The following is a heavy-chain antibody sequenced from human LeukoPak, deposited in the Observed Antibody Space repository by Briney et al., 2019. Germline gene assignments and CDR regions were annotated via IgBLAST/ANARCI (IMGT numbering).Heavy chain of an antibody. J-gene: IGHJ4*02. CDR1: VYTFTSYG. D-gene: IGHD3-22*01. V-gene: IGHV1-18*01. CDR2: ISTHNGNT. Sequence: GASVKVSCKASVYTFTSYGISWVRQAPGQGLEWMGWISTHNGNTKYAQNLQGRVTMTTDTSTSTAYMELRSLRSDDTAVYYCARSDRSGYYFDDSWGQGTLVTVSS. CDR3: ARSDRSGYYFDDS.